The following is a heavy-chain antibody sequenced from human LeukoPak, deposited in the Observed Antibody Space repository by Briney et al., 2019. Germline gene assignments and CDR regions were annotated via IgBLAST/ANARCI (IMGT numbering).Heavy chain of an antibody. D-gene: IGHD3-22*01. Sequence: SETLSLTCAVYGGSFSGYYWSWIRQPPGKGLEWIGEINHSGSTNYNPSLKSRVTISVGTSKNQFSLKLSSVTAADTAVYYCARANLGGSYDSSGYYPLWGQGTLVTVSS. CDR3: ARANLGGSYDSSGYYPL. J-gene: IGHJ4*02. CDR2: INHSGST. CDR1: GGSFSGYY. V-gene: IGHV4-34*01.